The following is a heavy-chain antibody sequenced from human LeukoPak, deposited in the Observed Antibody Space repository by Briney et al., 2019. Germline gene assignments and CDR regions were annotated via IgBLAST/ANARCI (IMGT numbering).Heavy chain of an antibody. Sequence: GGSARLSCAASGFTFSSYSMNWLRQAPGKGLEWASSISSSSSYIYYADSVKGRFTISRDNAKNSLYLQMNSLRAEDTAVYYCARDVDASNLRYFDWLSHGGDAFDIWGQGTMVTVSS. CDR1: GFTFSSYS. J-gene: IGHJ3*02. V-gene: IGHV3-21*01. CDR3: ARDVDASNLRYFDWLSHGGDAFDI. D-gene: IGHD3-9*01. CDR2: ISSSSSYI.